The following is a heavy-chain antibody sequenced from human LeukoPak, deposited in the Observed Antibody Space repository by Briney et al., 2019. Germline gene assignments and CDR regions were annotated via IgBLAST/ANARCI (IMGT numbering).Heavy chain of an antibody. V-gene: IGHV3-74*01. Sequence: GGTLRLSCSASGFTFNIHWRHWVPPAPGQGLVWVSRVNNDGTTTNYADSVKGRFTISRDNSKNTLYLQMNSLRAENTAVYYCARSAHYYDISGFYSQFDYWGQGTLVTVSS. CDR1: GFTFNIHW. D-gene: IGHD3-22*01. CDR2: VNNDGTTT. CDR3: ARSAHYYDISGFYSQFDY. J-gene: IGHJ4*02.